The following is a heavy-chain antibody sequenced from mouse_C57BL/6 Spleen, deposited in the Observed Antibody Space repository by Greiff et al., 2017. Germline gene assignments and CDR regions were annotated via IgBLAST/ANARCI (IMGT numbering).Heavy chain of an antibody. Sequence: QVQLQQPGAELVKPGASVKMSCKASGYTFTSYWITWVKQRPGQGLEWIGDIYPGSGSTNYNEKFKSKATLTVDKSSSTAYMQLSSLTSEDSAVYYCAREGDEAMDYWGQGTSVTVSS. CDR2: IYPGSGST. CDR3: AREGDEAMDY. CDR1: GYTFTSYW. J-gene: IGHJ4*01. D-gene: IGHD3-3*01. V-gene: IGHV1-55*01.